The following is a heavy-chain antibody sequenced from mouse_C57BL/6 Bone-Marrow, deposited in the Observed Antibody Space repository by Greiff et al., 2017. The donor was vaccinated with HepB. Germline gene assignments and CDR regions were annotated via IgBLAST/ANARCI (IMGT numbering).Heavy chain of an antibody. CDR3: ARHGYGSSYPYWYFDV. CDR2: ISSGGSYT. J-gene: IGHJ1*03. Sequence: EVKLVESGGDLVKPGGSLKLSCAASGFTFSSYGMSWVRQTPDKRLEWVATISSGGSYTYYPDSVKGRFTISRDNAKNTLYLQMSSLKSEDTAMYYCARHGYGSSYPYWYFDVWGTGTTVTVSS. V-gene: IGHV5-6*01. CDR1: GFTFSSYG. D-gene: IGHD1-1*01.